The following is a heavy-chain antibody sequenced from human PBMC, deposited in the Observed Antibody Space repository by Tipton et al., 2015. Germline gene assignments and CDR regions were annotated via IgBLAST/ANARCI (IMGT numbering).Heavy chain of an antibody. J-gene: IGHJ4*02. CDR1: GGSIGSYF. Sequence: TLSLTCNVSGGSIGSYFWSWIRQSPGMGLEWIGYVYFTGTTNYNPSFKSRVTMSIDTSNNEFSLKLRSVTAADAAVYYCARARGRHGGLFDSWGQGTLVTVSS. D-gene: IGHD4-23*01. CDR2: VYFTGTT. V-gene: IGHV4-59*01. CDR3: ARARGRHGGLFDS.